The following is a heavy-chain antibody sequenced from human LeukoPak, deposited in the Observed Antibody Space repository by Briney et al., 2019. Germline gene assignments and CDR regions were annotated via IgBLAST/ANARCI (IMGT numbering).Heavy chain of an antibody. J-gene: IGHJ4*02. V-gene: IGHV4-34*01. CDR2: INHSGST. D-gene: IGHD5-18*01. CDR1: GGSFSGYY. CDR3: ARGRYSYASDY. Sequence: SETLSLTCAVYGGSFSGYYWSWIRQPPGKVLEWIGEINHSGSTNYNPSLKSRVTISVDTSKNQFSLKLSSVTAADTAVYYCARGRYSYASDYWGQGTLVAVSS.